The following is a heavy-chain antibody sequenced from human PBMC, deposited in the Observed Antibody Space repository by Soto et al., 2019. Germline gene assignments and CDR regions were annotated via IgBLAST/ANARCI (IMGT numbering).Heavy chain of an antibody. V-gene: IGHV4-30-4*01. Sequence: QVQLQESGPGLVKPSQTLSLTCTVSGGSISSGDYYWRWIRQPPGKGLEWIGYIYYSGSTYYNPSLKSGVTISVDTSKNQFSLKLSSVTAADTAVYYCARARGYYYDSSGYYLGDWGQGTLVTVSS. CDR3: ARARGYYYDSSGYYLGD. CDR1: GGSISSGDYY. CDR2: IYYSGST. J-gene: IGHJ4*02. D-gene: IGHD3-22*01.